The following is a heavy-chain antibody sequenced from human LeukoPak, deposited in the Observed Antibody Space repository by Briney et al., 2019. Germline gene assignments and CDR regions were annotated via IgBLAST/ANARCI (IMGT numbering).Heavy chain of an antibody. CDR1: GYTFTSYY. CDR2: INPNSGGT. V-gene: IGHV1-2*02. D-gene: IGHD1-26*01. Sequence: APVKVSRKASGYTFTSYYMHWVRQAPGQGLEWMGWINPNSGGTNYAQKFQGRVTMTRDTSISTAYMELSRLRSDDAAVYYCAREEIIVGATTGNWFDPWGQGTLVTVSS. J-gene: IGHJ5*02. CDR3: AREEIIVGATTGNWFDP.